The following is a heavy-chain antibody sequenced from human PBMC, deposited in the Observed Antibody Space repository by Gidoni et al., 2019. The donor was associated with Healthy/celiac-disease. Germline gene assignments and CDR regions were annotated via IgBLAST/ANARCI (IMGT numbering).Heavy chain of an antibody. D-gene: IGHD6-13*01. Sequence: QITLKESGPTLVKPTQTLTLTCTFSGFSLSTSGVGVGWIRQPPGKALEWLALIYWDDDKRYSPSLKSRLTITKDTSKNQVVLTMTNMDPVDTATYYCAHRIPIAAAGALFDYWGQGTLVTVSS. CDR3: AHRIPIAAAGALFDY. V-gene: IGHV2-5*02. CDR1: GFSLSTSGVG. CDR2: IYWDDDK. J-gene: IGHJ4*02.